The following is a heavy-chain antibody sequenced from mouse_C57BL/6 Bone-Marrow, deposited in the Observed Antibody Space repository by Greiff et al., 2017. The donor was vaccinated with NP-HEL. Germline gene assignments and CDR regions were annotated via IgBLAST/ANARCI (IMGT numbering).Heavy chain of an antibody. CDR1: GYTFTSYW. J-gene: IGHJ1*03. V-gene: IGHV1-53*01. Sequence: QVQLQQSGTELVKPGASVKLSCKASGYTFTSYWMHWVKQRPGQGLEWIGNINPSNGGTNYNEKFKSKATLTVDKSSSTAYMQLSSLTSEDSAVYYCARYSNYYGSRRDFDVWGTGTTVTVSS. CDR3: ARYSNYYGSRRDFDV. CDR2: INPSNGGT. D-gene: IGHD1-1*01.